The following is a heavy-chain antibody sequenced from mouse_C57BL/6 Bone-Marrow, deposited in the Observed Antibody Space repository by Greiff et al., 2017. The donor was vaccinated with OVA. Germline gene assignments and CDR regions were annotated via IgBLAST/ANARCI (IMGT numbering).Heavy chain of an antibody. D-gene: IGHD1-1*01. V-gene: IGHV1-81*01. CDR2: IYPRSGNT. CDR3: ARSDYYGSSWFAY. J-gene: IGHJ3*01. CDR1: GYTFTSYG. Sequence: VKVVESGAELARPGASVKLSCKASGYTFTSYGISWVKQRTGQGLEWIGEIYPRSGNTYYNEKFKGKATLTADKSSSTAYMELRSLTSEDSAVYFCARSDYYGSSWFAYWGQGTLVTVSA.